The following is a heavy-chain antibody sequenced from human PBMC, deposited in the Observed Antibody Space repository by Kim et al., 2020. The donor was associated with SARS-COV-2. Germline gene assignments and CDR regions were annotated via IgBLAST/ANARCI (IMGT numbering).Heavy chain of an antibody. CDR2: ISAYNGNT. Sequence: ASVKVSCKASGYTFTSYGISWVRQAPGQGLEWMGWISAYNGNTNYAQKLQGRVTMTTDTSTSTAYMELRSLRSDDTAVYYCARESLLLWFGEYNGMDVWGQGTTVTVSS. V-gene: IGHV1-18*01. CDR3: ARESLLLWFGEYNGMDV. J-gene: IGHJ6*02. CDR1: GYTFTSYG. D-gene: IGHD3-10*01.